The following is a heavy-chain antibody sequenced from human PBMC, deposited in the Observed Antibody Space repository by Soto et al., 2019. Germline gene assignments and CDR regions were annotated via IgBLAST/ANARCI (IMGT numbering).Heavy chain of an antibody. J-gene: IGHJ3*02. CDR3: AKPTDGWFSAFEI. V-gene: IGHV3-23*01. Sequence: EVQLLESGGGLVQPAGSLRLSCAASGFVFSSYAMSWVRQAPGKALEWVSAISGRGTTAYYADSVKGRFIFSRDNPKNTMYVQMNSLRAEATAVYFCAKPTDGWFSAFEIWGQGTVVTVSS. CDR2: ISGRGTTA. D-gene: IGHD6-19*01. CDR1: GFVFSSYA.